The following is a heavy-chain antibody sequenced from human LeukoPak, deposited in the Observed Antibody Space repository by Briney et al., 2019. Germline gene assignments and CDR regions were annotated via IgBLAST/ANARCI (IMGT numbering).Heavy chain of an antibody. V-gene: IGHV1-69*01. CDR1: GGTFSSYA. CDR2: XXXIFGTA. CDR3: AREPYCSGGSCSSAPLDY. J-gene: IGHJ4*02. D-gene: IGHD2-15*01. Sequence: ASVKVSCKASGGTFSSYAISWVRQAPGQGXXXXXXXXXIFGTANYAQKFQGRVTITADESTSTAYMELSSLRSEDTAVYYCAREPYCSGGSCSSAPLDYWGQGTLVTVSS.